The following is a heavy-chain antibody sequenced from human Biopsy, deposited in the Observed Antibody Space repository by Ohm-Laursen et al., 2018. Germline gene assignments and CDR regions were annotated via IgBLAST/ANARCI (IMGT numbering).Heavy chain of an antibody. CDR1: GYTFGNYG. Sequence: GASVKVSCKASGYTFGNYGVSWVRQAPGQGLEWMGRIIPILRTTTYAPKFQGRVTFTADKSSSTAYLELNSLTSEDTAVFYCAREAIGYQLPCDDWGQGTLVTVSS. D-gene: IGHD2-15*01. CDR3: AREAIGYQLPCDD. J-gene: IGHJ4*02. V-gene: IGHV1-69*04. CDR2: IIPILRTT.